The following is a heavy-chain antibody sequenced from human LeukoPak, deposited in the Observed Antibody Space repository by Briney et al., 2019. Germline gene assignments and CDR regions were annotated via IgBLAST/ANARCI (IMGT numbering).Heavy chain of an antibody. CDR2: IYYSGST. Sequence: SETLSLTCTVSGGSISSSSYYWGWIRQPPGKGLEWIGSIYYSGSTYYNPSLKSRVTISVDTSKNQLSLKLSSVTAADTAVYYCARSLDWNYGAYYYYYYMDVWGKGTTVTVSS. CDR1: GGSISSSSYY. J-gene: IGHJ6*03. D-gene: IGHD1-7*01. CDR3: ARSLDWNYGAYYYYYYMDV. V-gene: IGHV4-39*01.